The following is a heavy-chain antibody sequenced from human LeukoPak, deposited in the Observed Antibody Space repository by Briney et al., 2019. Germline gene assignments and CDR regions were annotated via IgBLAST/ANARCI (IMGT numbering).Heavy chain of an antibody. J-gene: IGHJ3*02. CDR2: MNPSSGNT. CDR3: ARGPYYYDSSGSQNAFDI. CDR1: GYTFTSYD. D-gene: IGHD3-22*01. V-gene: IGHV1-8*01. Sequence: ASVKVSCKASGYTFTSYDINWVRQATGQGLEWMGWMNPSSGNTGYAQKFQGRVTMTRNTSIRTAYMELSSLRSEDTAVYYCARGPYYYDSSGSQNAFDIWGQGTMVTVSS.